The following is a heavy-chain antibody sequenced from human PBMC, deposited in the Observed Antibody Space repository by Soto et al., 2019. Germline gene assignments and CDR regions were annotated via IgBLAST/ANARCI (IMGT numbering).Heavy chain of an antibody. CDR2: INSDGSRI. V-gene: IGHV3-74*01. Sequence: PGGSLRLSCAASGFTFSSHWMHWVRQAPGKGLVWVSRINSDGSRINYADSVKGRFTISRDNSKNTLYLQMNSLRAEDTAVYYCARETYYYDSSGYYSPGYWGQGTLVTVSS. CDR1: GFTFSSHW. J-gene: IGHJ4*02. CDR3: ARETYYYDSSGYYSPGY. D-gene: IGHD3-22*01.